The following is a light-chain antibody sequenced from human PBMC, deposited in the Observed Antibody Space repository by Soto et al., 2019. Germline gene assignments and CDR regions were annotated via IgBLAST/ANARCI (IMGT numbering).Light chain of an antibody. J-gene: IGKJ2*01. V-gene: IGKV1-39*01. Sequence: DIQMTQSPSSLSASVGDRVTITCRASQSISSYLNWYQQKPGKAPKLLIYAASSLQSGVPSRFIGSGSGTDCTLNISSMQPEDFATYYCQQSYSTPRYTFGQGTKLEIK. CDR2: AAS. CDR3: QQSYSTPRYT. CDR1: QSISSY.